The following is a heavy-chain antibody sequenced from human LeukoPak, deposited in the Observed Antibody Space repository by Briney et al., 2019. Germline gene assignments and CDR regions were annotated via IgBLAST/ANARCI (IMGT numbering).Heavy chain of an antibody. Sequence: GASVKVSCKASGGTFSSYAISWVRQAPGQGLEWMGGIIPIFGTANYAQKFQGRVTITADESTSTAYMELSSLRSEDTAVYYCARDERIAAAGWYYFDYWGQGTLVTVSS. V-gene: IGHV1-69*13. J-gene: IGHJ4*02. CDR2: IIPIFGTA. D-gene: IGHD6-13*01. CDR3: ARDERIAAAGWYYFDY. CDR1: GGTFSSYA.